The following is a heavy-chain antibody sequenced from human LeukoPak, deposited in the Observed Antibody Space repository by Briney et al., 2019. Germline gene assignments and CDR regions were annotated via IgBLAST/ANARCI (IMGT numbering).Heavy chain of an antibody. CDR3: ARVGYSYGFDY. V-gene: IGHV1-69*13. Sequence: SVKVSCKSSGGNFNIYVLNWMRQAPGQGLEWMEGIIPIFGTANYAQKFQGRVTITADESTSTAYMEPSSLRSEDTAVYYCARVGYSYGFDYWGQGTLVTVSS. CDR2: IIPIFGTA. CDR1: GGNFNIYV. J-gene: IGHJ4*02. D-gene: IGHD5-18*01.